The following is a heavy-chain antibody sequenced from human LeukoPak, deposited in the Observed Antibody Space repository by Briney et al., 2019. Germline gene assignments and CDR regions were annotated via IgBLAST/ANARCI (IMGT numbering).Heavy chain of an antibody. Sequence: ASMKVSCKASGYTFTDYYMHWVRQAPGQGLEWMGIINPSSGSTTYAQKFQGRVTMTRDTSTSTVYMELSSLRSEDTAVYYCARGYSSGLDYWGQGTLVTVSS. CDR2: INPSSGST. J-gene: IGHJ4*02. CDR3: ARGYSSGLDY. CDR1: GYTFTDYY. V-gene: IGHV1-46*01. D-gene: IGHD6-25*01.